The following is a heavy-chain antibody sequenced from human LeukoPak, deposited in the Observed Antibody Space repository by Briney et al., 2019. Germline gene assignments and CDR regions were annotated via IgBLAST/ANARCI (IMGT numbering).Heavy chain of an antibody. D-gene: IGHD6-6*01. CDR2: INHSGST. CDR3: ARAVGIAARRFDY. CDR1: GGSFSGYY. V-gene: IGHV4-34*01. J-gene: IGHJ4*02. Sequence: SETLSLTCAVYGGSFSGYYWSWIRQSPGKGLEWIGEINHSGSTNYNPSLKSRVTISVDTSKNQFSLKLSSVTAADTAVYYCARAVGIAARRFDYWGQGTLVTVSS.